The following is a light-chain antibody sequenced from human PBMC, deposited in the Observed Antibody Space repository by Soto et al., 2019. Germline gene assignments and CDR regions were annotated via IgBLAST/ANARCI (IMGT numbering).Light chain of an antibody. V-gene: IGLV2-14*01. CDR2: EVS. CDR3: SSYTAGGTI. J-gene: IGLJ1*01. CDR1: TSDVGGYIS. Sequence: QSVLTQPASVSGSPGQSVTISCTGTTSDVGGYISVSWYQQHPGKAPKLMIYEVSNRPSGVSNRFSGSKSGDTASLTISGLQAEDEADSYCSSYTAGGTIFGTGTKVTVL.